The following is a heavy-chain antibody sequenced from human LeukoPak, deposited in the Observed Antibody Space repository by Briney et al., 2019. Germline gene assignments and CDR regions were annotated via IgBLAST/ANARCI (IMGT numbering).Heavy chain of an antibody. D-gene: IGHD4-17*01. CDR3: AKDKNDSGDYSSVDV. Sequence: PGGSLRLSCAASGFTFSCYAMLWVRQAPGKGLEWVAFIQYDGRNKCCADSVKGRFTVSRDNSKNTLYLQMNSLRVEDTAIYYCAKDKNDSGDYSSVDVWGKGTTVTVSS. V-gene: IGHV3-30*02. J-gene: IGHJ6*03. CDR2: IQYDGRNK. CDR1: GFTFSCYA.